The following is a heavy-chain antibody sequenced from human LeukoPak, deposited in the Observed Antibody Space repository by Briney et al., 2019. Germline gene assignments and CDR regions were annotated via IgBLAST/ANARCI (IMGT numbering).Heavy chain of an antibody. CDR1: GYTFTGYY. J-gene: IGHJ5*02. V-gene: IGHV1-2*02. CDR3: ARFVYSSSFNWFDP. D-gene: IGHD6-6*01. Sequence: ASVKVSCKASGYTFTGYYMHWVRQAPGQGLEWMGWINPNSGGTNYAQKFQGRVTMTRDTSISTAYMQLSRLRSADTAVYYCARFVYSSSFNWFDPWGQGTLVTVSS. CDR2: INPNSGGT.